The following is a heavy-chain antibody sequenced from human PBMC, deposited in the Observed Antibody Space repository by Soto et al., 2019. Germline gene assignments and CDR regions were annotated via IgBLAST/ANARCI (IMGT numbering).Heavy chain of an antibody. CDR3: ATPGGPDTGGYYYFDY. V-gene: IGHV1-2*02. CDR1: GYMFTGYY. Sequence: EASVKVSCKASGYMFTGYYMHWVRQAPGEGLEWMGWINPKSGFTHYAQKFQGRVTMTRDASINTTYLDLSSLRSDDTAVYYCATPGGPDTGGYYYFDYWGQGTLVTVSS. J-gene: IGHJ4*02. D-gene: IGHD3-22*01. CDR2: INPKSGFT.